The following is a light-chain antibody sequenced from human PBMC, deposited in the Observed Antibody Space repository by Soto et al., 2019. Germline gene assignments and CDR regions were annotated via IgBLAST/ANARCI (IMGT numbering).Light chain of an antibody. CDR2: NAS. Sequence: DIQMTQSPSILSASVGARVTITCRASQSIGNWLAWYQHKPGKAPKLLIYNASSLESGVPLRFSGSGSGTEFTLTISSLQRDDFATYYCQQYSTYSRTFGQGTKVDIK. J-gene: IGKJ1*01. CDR3: QQYSTYSRT. CDR1: QSIGNW. V-gene: IGKV1-5*03.